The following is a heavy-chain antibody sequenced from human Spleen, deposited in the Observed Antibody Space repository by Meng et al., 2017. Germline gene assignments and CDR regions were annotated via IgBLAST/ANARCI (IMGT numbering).Heavy chain of an antibody. V-gene: IGHV4-4*02. Sequence: QVRLQESGPGLVKPSGTLSLTCAVSGGSISGNHWWSWVRQFPGKDLEWIGEIYHTENTNYNPSLKSRVTRSLDRSKNQFSLKLNSVTAADTAVYYCARGGNWFDPWGQGTLVTVSS. J-gene: IGHJ5*02. CDR3: ARGGNWFDP. D-gene: IGHD3-16*01. CDR1: GGSISGNHW. CDR2: IYHTENT.